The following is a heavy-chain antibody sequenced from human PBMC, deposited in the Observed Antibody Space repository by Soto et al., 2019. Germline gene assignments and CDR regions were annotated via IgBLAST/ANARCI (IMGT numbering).Heavy chain of an antibody. V-gene: IGHV3-23*01. J-gene: IGHJ4*02. Sequence: EVQLLESGGGLVQPGGSLRLSCAASGFTFSSYAMSWVRQAPGKGLEWVSAISGSGGSTYYADSVKGRFTISRDNSKNTLYLQMNSLRAEDTAVYYCAYPQFLEWLLRFDYWGQGTLVTVSP. CDR1: GFTFSSYA. CDR2: ISGSGGST. CDR3: AYPQFLEWLLRFDY. D-gene: IGHD3-3*01.